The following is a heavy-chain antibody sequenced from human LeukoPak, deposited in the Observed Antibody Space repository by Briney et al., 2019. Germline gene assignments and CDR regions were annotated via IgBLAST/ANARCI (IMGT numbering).Heavy chain of an antibody. Sequence: SVKVSCKASGYTFTSYGISWVRQAPGQGLEWMGRIIPILGIANYAQKFQGRVTITADKSTSTAYMELSSLRSEDTAVYYCAREGRGAAAGFPHDYWGQGTLVTVSS. J-gene: IGHJ4*02. CDR2: IIPILGIA. D-gene: IGHD6-13*01. CDR1: GYTFTSYG. CDR3: AREGRGAAAGFPHDY. V-gene: IGHV1-69*04.